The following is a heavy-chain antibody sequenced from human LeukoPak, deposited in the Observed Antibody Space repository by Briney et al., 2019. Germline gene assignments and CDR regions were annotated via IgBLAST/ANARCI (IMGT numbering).Heavy chain of an antibody. V-gene: IGHV1-2*02. D-gene: IGHD6-13*01. CDR3: ARDVGYSSSWYYFDY. CDR2: INPNSGGT. Sequence: ASVKVSCNASGYTFTGYYMHWVRHAPGQGLEWMGWINPNSGGTNYAQNFQGKVTMTRDTSISTAYMELSRLRSDDTAVYYCARDVGYSSSWYYFDYWGQGTLVTVSS. J-gene: IGHJ4*02. CDR1: GYTFTGYY.